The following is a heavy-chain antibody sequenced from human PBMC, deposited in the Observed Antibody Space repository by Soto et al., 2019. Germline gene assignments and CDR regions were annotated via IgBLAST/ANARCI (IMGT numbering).Heavy chain of an antibody. CDR1: GGSISSGDYY. J-gene: IGHJ4*02. Sequence: NPSETLSLTCTVSGGSISSGDYYWSWIRQPPGKGLEWIGYIYYSGSTYYNPSLKSRVTISVDTSKNQFSLKLSSVTAADTAVYYCARAQYSSSNPFDYWGQGTLVTVSS. V-gene: IGHV4-30-4*01. CDR2: IYYSGST. D-gene: IGHD6-6*01. CDR3: ARAQYSSSNPFDY.